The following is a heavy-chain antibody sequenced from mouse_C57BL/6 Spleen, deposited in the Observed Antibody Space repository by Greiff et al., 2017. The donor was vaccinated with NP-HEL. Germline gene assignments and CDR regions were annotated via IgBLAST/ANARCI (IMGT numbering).Heavy chain of an antibody. D-gene: IGHD2-4*01. V-gene: IGHV5-6*01. CDR2: ISSDGSYT. J-gene: IGHJ2*01. Sequence: EVHLVESGGDLVKPGGSLKLSCAASGFTFSSYGMSWVRQTPDKRLEWVATISSDGSYTYYPDSLKGRFTISRDNSKNTLYLQMSSLKSEDAAKYYGARHNYEDYDDDYLDYWGQGTTLTVSS. CDR3: ARHNYEDYDDDYLDY. CDR1: GFTFSSYG.